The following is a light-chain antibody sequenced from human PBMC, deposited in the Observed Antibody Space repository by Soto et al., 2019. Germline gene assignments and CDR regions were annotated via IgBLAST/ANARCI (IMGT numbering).Light chain of an antibody. J-gene: IGKJ1*01. CDR2: GAS. CDR3: QQYNNWPRT. Sequence: EIVMTQSPATLSVSPGERATLSCRASQSVSSNLAWYQQKPGQAPRLLIYGASTSATRIPPRFSGSGSGTEFTLTISSLQSEDFAVYYCQQYNNWPRTFGQGTKVQMK. V-gene: IGKV3-15*01. CDR1: QSVSSN.